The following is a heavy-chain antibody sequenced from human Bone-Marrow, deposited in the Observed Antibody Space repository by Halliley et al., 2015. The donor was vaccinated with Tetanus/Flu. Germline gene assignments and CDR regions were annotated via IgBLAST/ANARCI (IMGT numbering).Heavy chain of an antibody. J-gene: IGHJ5*02. V-gene: IGHV3-30*18. CDR3: VKDRGSGIKVSLLDP. CDR1: GFTFSNYG. D-gene: IGHD3-10*01. Sequence: SLRLSCVASGFTFSNYGMHWVRQAPGKGLEWVAGISYGGKNKYYADSVKGRFTISRDNSQNTLYVQLDSLRADDTAVYYCVKDRGSGIKVSLLDPWGQGTLVTVSS. CDR2: ISYGGKNK.